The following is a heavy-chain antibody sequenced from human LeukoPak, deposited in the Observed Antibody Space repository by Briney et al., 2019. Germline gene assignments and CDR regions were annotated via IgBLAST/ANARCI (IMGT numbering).Heavy chain of an antibody. CDR1: GGSISSYY. CDR3: XXXXXGIAVXXXXXXX. J-gene: IGHJ3*01. Sequence: SETLSLTCTVSGGSISSYYWIWLPQPPGKGREGMGYIYNRGSTNYNHSLKSRVTISGDTSKNQFSLKMSCGTAADTAVYYCXXXXXGIAVXXXXXXXXGQGXMVTXXS. CDR2: IYNRGST. D-gene: IGHD6-19*01. V-gene: IGHV4-59*01.